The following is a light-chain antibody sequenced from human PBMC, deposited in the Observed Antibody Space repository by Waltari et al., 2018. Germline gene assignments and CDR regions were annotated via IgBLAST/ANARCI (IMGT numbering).Light chain of an antibody. CDR3: QQSYSTPRT. J-gene: IGKJ1*01. CDR1: QSISSY. CDR2: AAS. Sequence: DIQMTQSPSSLSASVGDRVTITCRARQSISSYLNWYQQKPGKAPKLLIYAASSLQSGVSSRCSGSGSGTDFTLTISSLQPEDFATYYCQQSYSTPRTFGQGTKVEIK. V-gene: IGKV1-39*01.